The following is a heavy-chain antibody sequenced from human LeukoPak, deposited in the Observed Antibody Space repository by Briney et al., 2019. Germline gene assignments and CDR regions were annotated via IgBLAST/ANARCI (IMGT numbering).Heavy chain of an antibody. J-gene: IGHJ4*02. D-gene: IGHD5-12*01. V-gene: IGHV1-69*04. CDR3: ARSYSGYDSY. CDR1: GYTFTSYG. CDR2: IIPILGIA. Sequence: GASVKVSCKASGYTFTSYGISWVRQAPGQGLEWMGRIIPILGIANYAQKFQGRVTITADKSTSTAYMELSSLRSEDTAVYYCARSYSGYDSYWGQGTLVTVSS.